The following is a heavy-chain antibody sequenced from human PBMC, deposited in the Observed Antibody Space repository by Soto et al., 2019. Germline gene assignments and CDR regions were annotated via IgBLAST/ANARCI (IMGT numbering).Heavy chain of an antibody. CDR2: IFYSGTT. D-gene: IGHD2-15*01. CDR1: GGSISSGGYY. V-gene: IGHV4-31*03. Sequence: SETLSLTCTVSGGSISSGGYYWSWIRQHPGKGLEWIGYIFYSGTTYYNPSLKSRVTISVDTSKNQFSLKLSSVTAADTAVYYCARHTPAISISDHWGQGTLVTVSS. J-gene: IGHJ4*02. CDR3: ARHTPAISISDH.